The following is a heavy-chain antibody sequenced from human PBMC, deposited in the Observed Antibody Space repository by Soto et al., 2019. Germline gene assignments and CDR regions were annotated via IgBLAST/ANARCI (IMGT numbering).Heavy chain of an antibody. V-gene: IGHV1-18*01. CDR1: GYTFNNYG. D-gene: IGHD3-10*01. CDR2: ISGYNGNK. Sequence: QLVQSGGEVKEPGASVQVSCKASGYTFNNYGITWVRQAPGQGLEWLGWISGYNGNKNYAKKDQRRLSTSADASTSTAHMELRSLQSADTAVHFCARVAITLIRGLKVDFYSMVAWGQGTTVTVSS. CDR3: ARVAITLIRGLKVDFYSMVA. J-gene: IGHJ6*02.